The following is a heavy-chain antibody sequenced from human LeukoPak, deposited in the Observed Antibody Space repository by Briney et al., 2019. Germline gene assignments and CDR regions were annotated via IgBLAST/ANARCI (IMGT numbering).Heavy chain of an antibody. CDR2: IIPIFGTA. CDR3: AGIGMVAPFDY. D-gene: IGHD2-8*01. V-gene: IGHV1-69*13. Sequence: GASVKVSCKASGYTFTGYYMHWVRQAPGQGLEWMGGIIPIFGTANYAQKFQGRVTITADESTSTAYMELSSMRSEDTAVYYCAGIGMVAPFDYWGQGTLVTVSS. J-gene: IGHJ4*02. CDR1: GYTFTGYY.